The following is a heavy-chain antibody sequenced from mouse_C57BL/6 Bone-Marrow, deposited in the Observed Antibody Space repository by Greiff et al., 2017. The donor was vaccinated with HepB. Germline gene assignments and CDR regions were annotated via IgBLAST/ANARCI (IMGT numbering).Heavy chain of an antibody. CDR3: ALIYSDYVRPWFAY. J-gene: IGHJ3*01. CDR1: GFNIKDYY. Sequence: VQLQQSGAELVKPGASVKLSCTASGFNIKDYYMHWVKQRTEQGLEWIGRIDPEDGETKYAAKFQGKATITADTSSNTAYLQLSSLTSEDTAVYYCALIYSDYVRPWFAYWGQGTLVTVSA. D-gene: IGHD2-4*01. V-gene: IGHV14-2*01. CDR2: IDPEDGET.